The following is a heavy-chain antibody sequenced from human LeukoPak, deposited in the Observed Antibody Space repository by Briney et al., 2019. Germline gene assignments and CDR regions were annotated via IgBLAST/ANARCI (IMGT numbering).Heavy chain of an antibody. J-gene: IGHJ4*02. Sequence: ASVKVSCKVSGYTLAELSMHWVRQAPGKGREWMGGFDPEDGETIYAQKFQGRVTMTEDTCTDTAYMELSSLRSEDTAVYYCAPRSHYYDSSGYYYAFDYWGQGPLVPVSS. CDR2: FDPEDGET. D-gene: IGHD3-22*01. CDR3: APRSHYYDSSGYYYAFDY. V-gene: IGHV1-24*01. CDR1: GYTLAELS.